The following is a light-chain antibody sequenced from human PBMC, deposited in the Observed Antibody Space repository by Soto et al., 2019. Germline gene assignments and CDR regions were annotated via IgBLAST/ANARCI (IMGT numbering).Light chain of an antibody. J-gene: IGKJ4*01. CDR1: QSVRSN. V-gene: IGKV3-15*01. CDR3: QQYNNWTLT. CDR2: GAS. Sequence: EIVLTQSPGTLSLSPGERATLSCRVSQSVRSNLAWYQQKPGQAPRLLIYGASTRETGIPARFSGSGSGTEFTLTISSLQSEDFAVYYCQQYNNWTLTFGGGTKVDIK.